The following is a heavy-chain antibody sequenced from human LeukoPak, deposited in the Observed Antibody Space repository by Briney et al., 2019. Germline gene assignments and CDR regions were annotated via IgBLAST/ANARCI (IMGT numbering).Heavy chain of an antibody. V-gene: IGHV3-21*01. CDR3: AREGLELDARDAFDT. CDR2: ISSSSSYI. J-gene: IGHJ3*02. D-gene: IGHD1-26*01. Sequence: GGSLRLSCAASGFTFSSYSMNWVRQAPGKGLEWVSSISSSSSYIYYADSVKGRFTISRDNAKNSLYLQMNSLRAEDTAVYYCAREGLELDARDAFDTWGQGTMVTVSS. CDR1: GFTFSSYS.